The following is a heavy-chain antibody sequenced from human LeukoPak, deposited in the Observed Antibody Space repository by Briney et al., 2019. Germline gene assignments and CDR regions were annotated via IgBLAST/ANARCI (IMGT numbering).Heavy chain of an antibody. CDR3: ATGYDSSGYYFDAFDI. Sequence: PGGSLRLSCAASGFTVSSSYMGWVRQAPGKGLEWVSVIYAGGTTYYADSMKGRFTISRDNSKNTLYLQMNNLRAEDTALYYCATGYDSSGYYFDAFDIWGQGTMVTVSS. J-gene: IGHJ3*02. CDR2: IYAGGTT. CDR1: GFTVSSSY. D-gene: IGHD3-22*01. V-gene: IGHV3-53*01.